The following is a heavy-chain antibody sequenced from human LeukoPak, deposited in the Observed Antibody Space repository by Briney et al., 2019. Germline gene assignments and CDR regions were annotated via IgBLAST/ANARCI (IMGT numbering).Heavy chain of an antibody. V-gene: IGHV3-30-3*01. J-gene: IGHJ6*02. CDR3: ARDLAYSTGDRYYYYYGMDV. Sequence: GGSLRLSCAASGFTFSSYAMHWVRQAPGKGLEWVAVISYDGSNKYYADSVKGRFTISRDNSKNTLYLQMNSLRAEDTAVYYCARDLAYSTGDRYYYYYGMDVRGQGTTVTVSS. D-gene: IGHD7-27*01. CDR2: ISYDGSNK. CDR1: GFTFSSYA.